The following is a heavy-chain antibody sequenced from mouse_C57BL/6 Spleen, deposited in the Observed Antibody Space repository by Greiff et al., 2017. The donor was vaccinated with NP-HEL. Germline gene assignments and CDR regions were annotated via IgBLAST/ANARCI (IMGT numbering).Heavy chain of an antibody. Sequence: QVHVKQSGPELVKPGASVKISCKASGYSFTSYYIHWVKQRPGQGLEWIGWIYPGSGNTKYNEKFKGKATLTADTSSSTAYMQLSSLTSDDSSVYYCARALPFDYWGQGTTLTVSS. V-gene: IGHV1-66*01. CDR2: IYPGSGNT. CDR1: GYSFTSYY. J-gene: IGHJ2*01. D-gene: IGHD2-12*01. CDR3: ARALPFDY.